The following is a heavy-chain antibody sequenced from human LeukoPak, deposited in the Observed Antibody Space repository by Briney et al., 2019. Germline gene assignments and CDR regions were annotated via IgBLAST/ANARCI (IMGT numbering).Heavy chain of an antibody. J-gene: IGHJ4*02. CDR1: GFTFSIYA. Sequence: GGSLRLSCAASGFTFSIYAMTWVRQAPGKGLEWVSVISGGGGSTYYGDSVKGRFTISRDNSKNTLFLQMNTLRVEDTAIYYCVKGDTVTTRPNFDYWGQGTLVTVSS. CDR3: VKGDTVTTRPNFDY. D-gene: IGHD4-17*01. CDR2: ISGGGGST. V-gene: IGHV3-23*01.